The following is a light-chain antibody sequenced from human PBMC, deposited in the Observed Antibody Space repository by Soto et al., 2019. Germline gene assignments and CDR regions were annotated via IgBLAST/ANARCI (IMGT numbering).Light chain of an antibody. Sequence: DIQMTKSPSSLSASVGDRVTITCRASQSIANFLNWYQQKPGKAPKLVIYGTSTLQGGVPSRFSGSGSGTDFTLTISSLQPEDVAIYYCQKYNSGLITFGQGTRLEIK. CDR1: QSIANF. V-gene: IGKV1-39*01. J-gene: IGKJ5*01. CDR2: GTS. CDR3: QKYNSGLIT.